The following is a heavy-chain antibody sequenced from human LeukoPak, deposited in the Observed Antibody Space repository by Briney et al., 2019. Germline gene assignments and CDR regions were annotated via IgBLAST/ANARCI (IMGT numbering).Heavy chain of an antibody. J-gene: IGHJ4*02. Sequence: KTSETLSLTCTVYGRSISSYYWSWIRQPPGKGLEWIGYIYYSGSTNYNPSLKSRVTISVDTSKNQFSLKLSSVTAADTAVYYCATGQWLRPFDYWGQGTLVTVSS. CDR3: ATGQWLRPFDY. D-gene: IGHD5-12*01. CDR1: GRSISSYY. V-gene: IGHV4-59*01. CDR2: IYYSGST.